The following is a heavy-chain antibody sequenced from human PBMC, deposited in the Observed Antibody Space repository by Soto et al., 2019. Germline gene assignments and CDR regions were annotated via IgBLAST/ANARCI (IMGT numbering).Heavy chain of an antibody. CDR1: GFTFSSYW. V-gene: IGHV3-7*03. CDR3: ARWRTYYYGSGSDPFFDY. D-gene: IGHD3-10*01. J-gene: IGHJ4*02. CDR2: IKQDGSEK. Sequence: EVQLVESGGGLVQPGGSLRLSCAASGFTFSSYWMSWVRQAPGKGLEWVANIKQDGSEKYYVDSVKGRFTISRDNAKNSLYLQMNSLRAEDTAVYYCARWRTYYYGSGSDPFFDYWGQGTLVTVSS.